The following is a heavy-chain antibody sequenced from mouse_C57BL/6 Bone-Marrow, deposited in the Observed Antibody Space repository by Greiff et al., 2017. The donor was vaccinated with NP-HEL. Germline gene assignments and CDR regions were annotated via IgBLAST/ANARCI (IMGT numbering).Heavy chain of an antibody. D-gene: IGHD1-1*01. CDR2: INPNYGTT. CDR1: GYSFTDYN. J-gene: IGHJ1*03. V-gene: IGHV1-39*01. CDR3: ARRDYYGSSDWYFDV. Sequence: LQESGPELVKPGASVKISCKASGYSFTDYNMNWVKQSNGKSLEWIGVINPNYGTTSYNQKFKGKATLTVDQSSSTAYMQLNSLTSEDSAVYYCARRDYYGSSDWYFDVWGTGTTVTVSS.